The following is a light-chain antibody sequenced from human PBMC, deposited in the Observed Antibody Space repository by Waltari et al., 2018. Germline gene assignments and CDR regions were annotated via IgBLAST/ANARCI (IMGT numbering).Light chain of an antibody. CDR3: QQYGSSPTT. Sequence: EIVLTQSPGTLSLSPGERATLSCRASQIVSNNYLTWYQQKPGQAPRRLVFGASRRASGSPDRFSGSGSGTDFTLTISRLEPEDFAVYYCQQYGSSPTTFGPGTKVDIK. CDR1: QIVSNNY. V-gene: IGKV3-20*01. J-gene: IGKJ3*01. CDR2: GAS.